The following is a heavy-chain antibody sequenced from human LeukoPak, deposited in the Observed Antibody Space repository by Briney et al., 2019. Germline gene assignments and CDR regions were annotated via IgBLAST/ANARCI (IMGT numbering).Heavy chain of an antibody. CDR2: ISASGGST. Sequence: GGSLRPSCAASGFTFSSYAMSWVRQAPGKGLEWVSSISASGGSTYHADSVKGRLTSSRDNSKNTVHLQMNSLRADDTALYYCAKGALAAAGSGFEYWGQGTLVTVFS. V-gene: IGHV3-23*01. J-gene: IGHJ4*02. CDR3: AKGALAAAGSGFEY. D-gene: IGHD6-13*01. CDR1: GFTFSSYA.